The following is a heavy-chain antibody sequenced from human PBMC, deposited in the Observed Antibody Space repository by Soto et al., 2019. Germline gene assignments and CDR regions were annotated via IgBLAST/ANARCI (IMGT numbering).Heavy chain of an antibody. D-gene: IGHD3-3*01. J-gene: IGHJ1*01. CDR1: GGSISSGGYY. V-gene: IGHV4-31*03. CDR3: ARSYYDLRSRHPY. CDR2: IYYSGST. Sequence: SETLSLTCTVSGGSISSGGYYWSWIRQQPGKGLEWIGYIYYSGSTYYNPSLKSRVTISVDTSKNQFSLKLSSVTAADTAVYYWARSYYDLRSRHPYWGQGTLVTVSS.